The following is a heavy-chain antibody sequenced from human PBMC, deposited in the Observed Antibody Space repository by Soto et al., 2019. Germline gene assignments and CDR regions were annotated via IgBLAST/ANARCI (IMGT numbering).Heavy chain of an antibody. Sequence: GGSLRLSCAASGFTFSSYAMSWVRQAPGKGLEWVSAISGSGGSTYYADSVKGRFTISRDNAKNTLYLQMNSLRAEDTAVYYCAKGGAQRLVRDYYYYGMDVWGQGTTVTVSS. CDR3: AKGGAQRLVRDYYYYGMDV. D-gene: IGHD6-19*01. J-gene: IGHJ6*02. CDR2: ISGSGGST. CDR1: GFTFSSYA. V-gene: IGHV3-23*01.